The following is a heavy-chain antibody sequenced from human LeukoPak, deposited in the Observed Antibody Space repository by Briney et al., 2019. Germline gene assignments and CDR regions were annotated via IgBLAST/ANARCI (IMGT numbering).Heavy chain of an antibody. CDR3: AKDLHSSGWYGVSWFDP. Sequence: PGGSLRLSCAASGFTFSSYGMHWVRQAPGKGLEWAAFIRYDGSNKYNADSVKGRFTISRDNSKNTLYLQMNSLRTEDTAVYYCAKDLHSSGWYGVSWFDPWGQGTLVTVSS. CDR1: GFTFSSYG. CDR2: IRYDGSNK. J-gene: IGHJ5*02. D-gene: IGHD6-19*01. V-gene: IGHV3-30*02.